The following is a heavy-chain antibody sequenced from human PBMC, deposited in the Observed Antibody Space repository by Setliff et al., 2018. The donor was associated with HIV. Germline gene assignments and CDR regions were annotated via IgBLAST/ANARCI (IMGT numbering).Heavy chain of an antibody. CDR1: GGSFSGYY. V-gene: IGHV4-34*01. CDR2: INHSGST. Sequence: SETLSLTCAVYGGSFSGYYWSWIRQPPGKGLEWIGEINHSGSTNYNPSLKSRVTISVDTSKNQFSLKLSSVTAADTAVYYCARQNRGGRTVMTRGAFDTWGQGTLVTAPQ. D-gene: IGHD4-17*01. J-gene: IGHJ4*02. CDR3: ARQNRGGRTVMTRGAFDT.